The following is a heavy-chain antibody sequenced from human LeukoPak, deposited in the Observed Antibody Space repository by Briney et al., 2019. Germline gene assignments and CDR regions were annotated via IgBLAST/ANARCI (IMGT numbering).Heavy chain of an antibody. J-gene: IGHJ4*02. CDR2: INANNGNT. D-gene: IGHD6-13*01. CDR3: ARGPIAAAGDS. Sequence: GASVNVSCKASGYTYTSYGITWVRQAPGQGLEWMGWINANNGNTNYAQNLQGRVTMTTDTSTSTAYMEMRSLRSNDTAVYYCARGPIAAAGDSWGQGTLVTVSS. CDR1: GYTYTSYG. V-gene: IGHV1-18*01.